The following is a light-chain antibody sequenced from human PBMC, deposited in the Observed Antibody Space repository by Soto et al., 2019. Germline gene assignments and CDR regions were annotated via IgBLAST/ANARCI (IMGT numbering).Light chain of an antibody. Sequence: QSVLTQPPSVSGAPGQRVTISCTGSSSNIGAGYDVHWYQQLPGTAPKLLIYGNSNRPSGVPDRFSGSKSVTSASLAITGLQAEDEADYYCQSYDSSLRVRVFGGGTKLTVL. J-gene: IGLJ2*01. V-gene: IGLV1-40*01. CDR3: QSYDSSLRVRV. CDR1: SSNIGAGYD. CDR2: GNS.